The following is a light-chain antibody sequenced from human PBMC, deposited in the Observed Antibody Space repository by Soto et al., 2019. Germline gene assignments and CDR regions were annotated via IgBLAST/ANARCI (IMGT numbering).Light chain of an antibody. V-gene: IGKV3-15*01. Sequence: EIVMTQSPATLSVSPGERATLSCRASQNILTNLAWYQQRPGQSPRLVIYGASTRAIDIPARFSGSGSGTEFTLTISSLQSEDFVVYYCQQYNNLPITFGQGTRLEI. CDR1: QNILTN. CDR2: GAS. CDR3: QQYNNLPIT. J-gene: IGKJ5*01.